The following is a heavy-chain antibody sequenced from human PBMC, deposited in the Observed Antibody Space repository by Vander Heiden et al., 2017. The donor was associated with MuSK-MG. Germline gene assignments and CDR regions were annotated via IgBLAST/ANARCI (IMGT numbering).Heavy chain of an antibody. CDR2: IYYSGST. V-gene: IGHV4-39*01. CDR1: GGSISSSTYY. CDR3: ATPSSGYQSLDY. D-gene: IGHD5-18*01. J-gene: IGHJ4*02. Sequence: QLQLQESGPGLVKPSETLSLTCTVSGGSISSSTYYWGWIRQPPEKGLEWIGSIYYSGSTYYNPALKSRVTISVDTSKNQFSLNLKSVTAADTAVYYCATPSSGYQSLDYWGQGTLVTVSS.